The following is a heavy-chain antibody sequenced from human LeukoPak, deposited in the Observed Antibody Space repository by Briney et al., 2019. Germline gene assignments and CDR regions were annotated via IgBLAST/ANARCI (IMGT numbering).Heavy chain of an antibody. V-gene: IGHV3-30*04. CDR1: GFTFSSYA. J-gene: IGHJ3*02. D-gene: IGHD6-6*01. CDR3: AREWHSSSPGDAFDI. Sequence: HPGGSLRLSCAASGFTFSSYAMHWVRQAPGKGLEWVAVISYDGSNKYYADSVKGRFTISRDNSKNTLYLQMNSLRAEDTAVYYCAREWHSSSPGDAFDIWGQGTMVTVSS. CDR2: ISYDGSNK.